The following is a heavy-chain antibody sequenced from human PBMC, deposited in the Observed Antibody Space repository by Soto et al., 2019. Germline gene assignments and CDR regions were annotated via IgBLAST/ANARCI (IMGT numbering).Heavy chain of an antibody. V-gene: IGHV1-18*01. J-gene: IGHJ4*02. Sequence: QVQLVQSGAEVKKPGASVKVSCKASGYTFTSYGISRVRQAPGQGLEWMGWISAYNGNTNYAQKLQGRVTMTTDTSTSTAYMELRSLRSDDTAVYYCARDHAHSYYGDYPYYFDYWGQGTLVTVSS. CDR2: ISAYNGNT. CDR1: GYTFTSYG. D-gene: IGHD4-17*01. CDR3: ARDHAHSYYGDYPYYFDY.